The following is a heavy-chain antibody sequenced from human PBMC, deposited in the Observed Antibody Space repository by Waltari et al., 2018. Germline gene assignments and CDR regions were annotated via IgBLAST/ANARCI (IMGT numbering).Heavy chain of an antibody. J-gene: IGHJ4*02. CDR3: AMTVDIALGY. CDR1: GFTFSSYG. D-gene: IGHD5-12*01. Sequence: QVQLVESGGGVVHPGRSLRLSCAASGFTFSSYGMHWVRQAPGKGLEWVAVKWYDGSNKYYADSVKGRFTISRDNSKNTLYLQMNSLRAEDTAVYYCAMTVDIALGYWGQGTLVTVSS. V-gene: IGHV3-33*01. CDR2: KWYDGSNK.